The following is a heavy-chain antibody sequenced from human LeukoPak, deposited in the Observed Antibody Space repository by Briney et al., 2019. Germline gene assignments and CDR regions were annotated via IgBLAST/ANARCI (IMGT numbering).Heavy chain of an antibody. Sequence: SETLSLTCTVSGGSLSSYYWSWLRQPPGKGLEWIGYIYYSGSTNYNPPLQSGVTISVDTSRNQFSLKLSSVTAADTAVYYCARDFAYYYDSSGYYGAFDIRGQGTMVTVSS. CDR3: ARDFAYYYDSSGYYGAFDI. CDR2: IYYSGST. J-gene: IGHJ3*02. D-gene: IGHD3-22*01. CDR1: GGSLSSYY. V-gene: IGHV4-59*01.